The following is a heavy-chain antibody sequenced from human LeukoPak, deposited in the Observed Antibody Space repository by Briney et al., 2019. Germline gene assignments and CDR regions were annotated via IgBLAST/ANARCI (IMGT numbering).Heavy chain of an antibody. J-gene: IGHJ4*02. V-gene: IGHV3-23*01. CDR1: GFTFSDYY. CDR2: ISGSDAGT. Sequence: GGSLRLSCAASGFTFSDYYMSWIRQAPGKGLEWVSAISGSDAGTYYADSVKGRFTISRDNSKNTLYLQMNSLRAEDAAVYYCAKAPLGRCTGAICYSFDYWGQGTLVTVSS. CDR3: AKAPLGRCTGAICYSFDY. D-gene: IGHD2-8*02.